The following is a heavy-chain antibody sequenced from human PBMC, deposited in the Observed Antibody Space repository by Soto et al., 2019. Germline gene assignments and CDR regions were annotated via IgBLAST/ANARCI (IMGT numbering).Heavy chain of an antibody. V-gene: IGHV1-46*01. CDR2: INPSGGST. D-gene: IGHD3-22*01. CDR1: GYTFTSYY. Sequence: AAVKVSCKSSGYTFTSYYMHWVRQAPGQGIEWMGIINPSGGSTSYAQKFQGRVTMTRDTSTSTVYMELSSLRSEDTAVYYCARARRSSGYYYGYWGQGTPGTVSS. CDR3: ARARRSSGYYYGY. J-gene: IGHJ4*02.